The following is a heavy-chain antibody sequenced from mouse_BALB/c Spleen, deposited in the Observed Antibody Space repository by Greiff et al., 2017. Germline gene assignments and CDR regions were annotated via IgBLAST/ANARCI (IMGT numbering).Heavy chain of an antibody. Sequence: EVQVVESGAELVKPGASVKLSCTASGFNIKDTYMHWVKQRPEQGLEWIGRIDPANGNTKYDPKFQGKATITADTSSNTAYLQLSSLTSEDTAVYYCARSKDRYLFAYWGQGTLVTVSA. CDR3: ARSKDRYLFAY. CDR1: GFNIKDTY. V-gene: IGHV14-3*02. CDR2: IDPANGNT. D-gene: IGHD2-14*01. J-gene: IGHJ3*01.